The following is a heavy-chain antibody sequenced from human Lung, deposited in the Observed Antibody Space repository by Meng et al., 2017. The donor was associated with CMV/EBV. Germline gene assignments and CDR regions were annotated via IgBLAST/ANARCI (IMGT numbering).Heavy chain of an antibody. Sequence: ESXKISXKGSGYTFTDYWVGWVRQMPGKGLEWVGIIYPGDSDTRYSPSFQGQVTISTDKSIKTTYLQWSSLKSSDTAMYFCARLGAPAGQKVIRPSSYFCYGLDVWGQGATVTVSS. D-gene: IGHD6-13*01. J-gene: IGHJ6*02. CDR1: GYTFTDYW. CDR3: ARLGAPAGQKVIRPSSYFCYGLDV. CDR2: IYPGDSDT. V-gene: IGHV5-51*01.